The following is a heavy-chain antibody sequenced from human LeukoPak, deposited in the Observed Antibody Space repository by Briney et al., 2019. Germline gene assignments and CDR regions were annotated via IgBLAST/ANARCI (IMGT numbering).Heavy chain of an antibody. J-gene: IGHJ4*02. V-gene: IGHV3-15*01. D-gene: IGHD3-10*01. Sequence: GGSLSLSCAASGFTSSNAWMNWVRQAPGKGLEWVGRIKTKTEGGTTDYAAPVKGRFTISRDDSKNTVYLQMNSLKTEDTAVYYCASYGSGSHDYWGQGSLVTVSS. CDR2: IKTKTEGGTT. CDR3: ASYGSGSHDY. CDR1: GFTSSNAW.